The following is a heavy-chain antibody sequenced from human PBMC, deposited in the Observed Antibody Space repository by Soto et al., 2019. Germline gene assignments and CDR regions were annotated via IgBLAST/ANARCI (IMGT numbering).Heavy chain of an antibody. D-gene: IGHD3-3*01. J-gene: IGHJ4*02. CDR1: GFTFSSYA. CDR2: ISGSGGST. CDR3: ARRITIFGVVIIAAEFDY. Sequence: EVQLLESGGGLVQPGGSLRLSCAASGFTFSSYAMSWFRQAPGKGLEWVSAISGSGGSTYYADYVKGRFTISRDNSKTTLYMQMNSLRAEDTAVYYCARRITIFGVVIIAAEFDYWGQGTLVTVSS. V-gene: IGHV3-23*01.